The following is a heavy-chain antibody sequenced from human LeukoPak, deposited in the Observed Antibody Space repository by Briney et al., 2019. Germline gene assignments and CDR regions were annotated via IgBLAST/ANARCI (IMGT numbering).Heavy chain of an antibody. V-gene: IGHV4-39*01. CDR3: ARVYDYVWGSYHPFDY. Sequence: SETLSLTCTVSGGSISSSSYYWGWIRQPPGKGLEWIGSIYYSGSTYYNPSLKSRVTISVDTSKNQFSLKLSSVTAADTAVYYCARVYDYVWGSYHPFDYWGQGTLVTASS. J-gene: IGHJ4*02. CDR1: GGSISSSSYY. CDR2: IYYSGST. D-gene: IGHD3-16*02.